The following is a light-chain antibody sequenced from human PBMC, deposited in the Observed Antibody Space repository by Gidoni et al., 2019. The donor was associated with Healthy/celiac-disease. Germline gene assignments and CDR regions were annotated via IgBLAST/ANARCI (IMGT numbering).Light chain of an antibody. CDR3: MQALQTPLT. J-gene: IGKJ4*01. V-gene: IGKV2-28*01. Sequence: DIVMTQSPLSLLVPPGEPASISCMSSQSLLHSNGYNYLDWYLQKPGQSPQLLIYLGSNRASGVPDRFSGSGSGTDFTLKISRVEAEDVGVYYCMQALQTPLTFGGGTRVEIK. CDR1: QSLLHSNGYNY. CDR2: LGS.